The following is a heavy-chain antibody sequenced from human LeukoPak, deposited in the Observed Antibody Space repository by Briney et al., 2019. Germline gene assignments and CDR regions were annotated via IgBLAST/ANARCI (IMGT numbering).Heavy chain of an antibody. Sequence: QTGGSLRLSCAASGFTFSSYSMNWVRQAPGKGLEWVSSISSSSSTIYYADSVKGRFTISRDNAKNSLYLRMNSLRAEDTAVYYCAREGPIVGATYDWGQGTLVTVSS. D-gene: IGHD1-26*01. CDR3: AREGPIVGATYD. V-gene: IGHV3-48*01. J-gene: IGHJ4*02. CDR1: GFTFSSYS. CDR2: ISSSSSTI.